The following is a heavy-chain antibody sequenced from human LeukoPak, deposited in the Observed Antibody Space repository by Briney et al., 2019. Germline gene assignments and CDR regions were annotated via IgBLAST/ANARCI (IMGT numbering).Heavy chain of an antibody. J-gene: IGHJ4*02. V-gene: IGHV1-24*01. CDR3: ATRAYCGGDCWKFDY. Sequence: GASVKVSCKVSGYTLTELSMHWVRQAPGKGLEWMGGFDPEDGETIYAQKFQGRVTMTEDTSTDTAYMELSSLRSGDTAVYYCATRAYCGGDCWKFDYWGQGTLVTVSS. D-gene: IGHD2-21*01. CDR1: GYTLTELS. CDR2: FDPEDGET.